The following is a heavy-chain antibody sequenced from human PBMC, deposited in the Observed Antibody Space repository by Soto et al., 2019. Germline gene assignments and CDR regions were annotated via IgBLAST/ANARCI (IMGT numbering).Heavy chain of an antibody. CDR2: ISAYDGNT. Sequence: QVQLVQSGAEVKKPGASVKVSCKASGYTFTSYGITWERQAPGQGPEWMGWISAYDGNTNYAQKLQGRVNMTTDTATSTAYMELRSLSSDDTAVYYCARDQSMTTATTIDYWGQGTLVTASS. J-gene: IGHJ4*02. V-gene: IGHV1-18*04. CDR1: GYTFTSYG. D-gene: IGHD4-17*01. CDR3: ARDQSMTTATTIDY.